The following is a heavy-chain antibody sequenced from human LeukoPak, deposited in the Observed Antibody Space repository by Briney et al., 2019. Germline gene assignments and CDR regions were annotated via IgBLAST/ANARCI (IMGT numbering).Heavy chain of an antibody. J-gene: IGHJ4*02. CDR3: ARVSYSSSSPFDY. CDR2: MNPNSGNT. D-gene: IGHD6-6*01. CDR1: GYTFTSYD. Sequence: ASVKVSCKASGYTFTSYDINWVRQATGQGLEWMGWMNPNSGNTGYAQKFQGRVTITRNTSISTAYMELSSLRSEDTAVYYCARVSYSSSSPFDYWGQGTLVTVSS. V-gene: IGHV1-8*03.